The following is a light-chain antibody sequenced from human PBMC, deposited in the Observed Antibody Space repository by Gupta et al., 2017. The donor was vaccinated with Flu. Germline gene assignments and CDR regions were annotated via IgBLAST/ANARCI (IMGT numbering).Light chain of an antibody. CDR3: QQSYSITLT. CDR2: DAS. Sequence: IQMTQSPSSLSASVGDRVTITCRASQSINRYLNWYQQKPGKAPKVLIFDASNLQSGVPSRFSGSGSGTDFSLIISSLQPEDFATYYCQQSYSITLTFGQGTRLEIK. J-gene: IGKJ5*01. CDR1: QSINRY. V-gene: IGKV1-39*01.